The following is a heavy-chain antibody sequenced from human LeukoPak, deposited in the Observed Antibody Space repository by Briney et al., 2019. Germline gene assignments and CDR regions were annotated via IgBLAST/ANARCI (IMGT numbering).Heavy chain of an antibody. D-gene: IGHD3-9*01. CDR1: GFTFDDDA. V-gene: IGHV3-9*01. Sequence: GGSLRLSCAASGFTFDDDAMHWVRQAPGKGLEWVSGISWNSGSIGYADSVKGRFTISRDNAKNSLYLQMNSLRAEDTALYYCAKGGVLRYFDWSEDAFDIWGQGTMVTVSS. CDR3: AKGGVLRYFDWSEDAFDI. J-gene: IGHJ3*02. CDR2: ISWNSGSI.